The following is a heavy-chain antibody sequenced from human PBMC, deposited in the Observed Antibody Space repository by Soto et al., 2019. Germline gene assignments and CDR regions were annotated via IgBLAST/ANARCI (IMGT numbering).Heavy chain of an antibody. CDR3: TRGTYGPRLHH. V-gene: IGHV4-34*01. D-gene: IGHD4-17*01. Sequence: QVQLQQWGAGLLKPSETLSLTCAVYGGSFSGYYWSWIRQSPGMGLEWIGEINDRGSINYNPSLKSRVTISVDTPKNQLSLKLSSVTAADTAVYYCTRGTYGPRLHHWGQGTLVTVSS. J-gene: IGHJ5*02. CDR2: INDRGSI. CDR1: GGSFSGYY.